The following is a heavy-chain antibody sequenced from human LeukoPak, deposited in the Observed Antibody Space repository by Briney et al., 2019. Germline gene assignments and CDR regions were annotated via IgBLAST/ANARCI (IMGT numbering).Heavy chain of an antibody. Sequence: PGGSLRLSCAASGFSISSYAMSWVRQAPGKGLEWVSAISGSGGSTYYADSVKGRFTISRDNSKNTLYLQMNSLRAGDTAVYYCAKDKRNIGSGTLHDYWGQGTLVTVSS. CDR1: GFSISSYA. CDR3: AKDKRNIGSGTLHDY. V-gene: IGHV3-23*01. D-gene: IGHD6-19*01. CDR2: ISGSGGST. J-gene: IGHJ4*02.